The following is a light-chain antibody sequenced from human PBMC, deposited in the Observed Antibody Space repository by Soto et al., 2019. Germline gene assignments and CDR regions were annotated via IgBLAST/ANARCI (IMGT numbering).Light chain of an antibody. Sequence: DIHMTQSPSSLSASVGDRVTITCRASQGITYYLAWFQQKPGKAPKSLIYGASSLQSGVPSRFNGSGFGTDFSLTISSLQPEDIATYYCHQYDSYPRTFGPGTKVEIK. CDR3: HQYDSYPRT. J-gene: IGKJ3*01. CDR2: GAS. CDR1: QGITYY. V-gene: IGKV1-16*01.